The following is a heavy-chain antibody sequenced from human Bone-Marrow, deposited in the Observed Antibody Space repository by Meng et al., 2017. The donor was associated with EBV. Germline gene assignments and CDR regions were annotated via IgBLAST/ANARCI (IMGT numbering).Heavy chain of an antibody. J-gene: IGHJ2*01. Sequence: QVQLVQSGAEVKKPGASVKVSCKASGYTFNSYDINWVRQATGQGLEWMGWMNPNSGNTGYAQKFQGRVTMTRNTSISTAYMELSSLRSEDTAVYYCASWFGSGWYRYFDLWGRGTMVTVYS. CDR1: GYTFNSYD. CDR3: ASWFGSGWYRYFDL. D-gene: IGHD6-19*01. CDR2: MNPNSGNT. V-gene: IGHV1-8*01.